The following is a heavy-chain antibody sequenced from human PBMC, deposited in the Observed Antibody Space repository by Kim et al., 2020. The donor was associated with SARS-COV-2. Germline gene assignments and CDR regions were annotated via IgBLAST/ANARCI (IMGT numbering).Heavy chain of an antibody. V-gene: IGHV4-4*07. CDR2: IYTSGST. CDR1: GGSISSYY. CDR3: ARDGSSWGSGGSSSSWYGGRYYYYYYGMDV. J-gene: IGHJ6*02. Sequence: SETLSLTCTVSGGSISSYYWSWIRQPAGKGLEWIGRIYTSGSTNYNPSLKSRVTMSVDTSKNQFSLKLSSVTAADTAVYYCARDGSSWGSGGSSSSWYGGRYYYYYYGMDVWGQGTTVTVSS. D-gene: IGHD6-13*01.